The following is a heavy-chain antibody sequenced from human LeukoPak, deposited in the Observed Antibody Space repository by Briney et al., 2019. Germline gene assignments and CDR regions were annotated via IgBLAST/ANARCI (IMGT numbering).Heavy chain of an antibody. Sequence: PGGSLRLSCAASGFTFTTYGMAWVRQAPGKGLEWVSVISGSGDSTYYADSVKGRFTTSRDNSKNTVSLQMNSLSAEDTATYYCASEDNRFDYWGQGTLVTVSS. V-gene: IGHV3-23*01. J-gene: IGHJ4*02. CDR1: GFTFTTYG. CDR3: ASEDNRFDY. D-gene: IGHD1-1*01. CDR2: ISGSGDST.